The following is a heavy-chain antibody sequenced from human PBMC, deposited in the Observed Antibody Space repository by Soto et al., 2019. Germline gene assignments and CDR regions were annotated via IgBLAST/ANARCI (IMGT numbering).Heavy chain of an antibody. CDR3: ARDDEDSGKGMDD. V-gene: IGHV3-33*01. CDR1: GFTFSNYG. J-gene: IGHJ4*01. D-gene: IGHD3-10*01. CDR2: ILNDGSNR. Sequence: QVQLVESGGGGVQPGRSRRLSCAASGFTFSNYGMHWVRQAPGKGLEWVAVILNDGSNRYHADSVKDRFTISRDNSKNMLYLKMNSLRAEDTAVYYCARDDEDSGKGMDDWGQGTLVTVSP.